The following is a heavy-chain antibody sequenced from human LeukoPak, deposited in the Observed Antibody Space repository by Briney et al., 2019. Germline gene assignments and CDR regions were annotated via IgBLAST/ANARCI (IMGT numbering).Heavy chain of an antibody. D-gene: IGHD6-19*01. CDR3: ATERVDKYSSGYFDY. CDR2: IYSGGST. CDR1: GFTVSSNY. V-gene: IGHV3-66*01. J-gene: IGHJ4*02. Sequence: PGGSLRLSCAASGFTVSSNYMSWVRQAPGKGLEWVSVIYSGGSTYYADSVKGRFTISRDNSKNTLYLQMNSLRAEDTAVYYCATERVDKYSSGYFDYWGQGTLVTVSS.